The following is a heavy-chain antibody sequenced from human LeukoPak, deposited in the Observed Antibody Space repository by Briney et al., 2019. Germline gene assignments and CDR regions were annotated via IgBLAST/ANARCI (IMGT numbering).Heavy chain of an antibody. CDR2: ISISGGST. D-gene: IGHD3-10*01. J-gene: IGHJ4*02. Sequence: GGSLRVSCAASGFTFSNYAMSWVRQAPGKGLEWVSGISISGGSTYYADSVKGRFTISRDNAKNSLYLQMNSLRAEDTAVYYCARDPNYYGSGSYWGQGTLVTVSS. V-gene: IGHV3-23*01. CDR1: GFTFSNYA. CDR3: ARDPNYYGSGSY.